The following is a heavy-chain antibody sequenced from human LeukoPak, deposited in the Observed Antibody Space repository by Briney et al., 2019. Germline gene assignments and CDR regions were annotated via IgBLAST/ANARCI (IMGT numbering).Heavy chain of an antibody. D-gene: IGHD5-18*01. V-gene: IGHV4-39*01. CDR3: ARRVDTAMITGFDY. Sequence: PSETLSLTCTVSGGSISSTTYYWGWIRQPPGKGPEWIGTIYSSGSTYYNPSLKSRVTISVATSRNQFSLNLSSVTAADTAVYYCARRVDTAMITGFDYWGQGTLVTVSS. CDR2: IYSSGST. CDR1: GGSISSTTYY. J-gene: IGHJ4*02.